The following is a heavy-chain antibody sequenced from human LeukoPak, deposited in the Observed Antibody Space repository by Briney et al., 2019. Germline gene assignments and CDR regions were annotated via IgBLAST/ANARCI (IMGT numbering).Heavy chain of an antibody. J-gene: IGHJ6*03. CDR1: GGSISSYY. D-gene: IGHD2-2*01. V-gene: IGHV4-4*07. Sequence: SETLSLTCTVSGGSISSYYWSWIRQPAGKGLEWIGRIYSSATTNYNPSLRSRVTMSIDPSKNQSSLRLSSVTAADTAVYYCARVGPPVPGCCGYLDVWGWGTTVTVSS. CDR3: ARVGPPVPGCCGYLDV. CDR2: IYSSATT.